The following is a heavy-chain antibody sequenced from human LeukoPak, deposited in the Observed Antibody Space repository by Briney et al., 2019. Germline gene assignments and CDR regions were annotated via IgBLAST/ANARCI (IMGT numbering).Heavy chain of an antibody. V-gene: IGHV3-30*03. CDR2: ISYDGSNK. J-gene: IGHJ4*02. Sequence: PGGSLRLSCAASGFTFSSYGMHWVRQAPGKGLEWVAVISYDGSNKYYADSVKGRFTISRDNSKNTMYLQMNSLRAEDTAVYYCAVAGTISVFDYWGQGTLVTVSS. CDR3: AVAGTISVFDY. D-gene: IGHD6-19*01. CDR1: GFTFSSYG.